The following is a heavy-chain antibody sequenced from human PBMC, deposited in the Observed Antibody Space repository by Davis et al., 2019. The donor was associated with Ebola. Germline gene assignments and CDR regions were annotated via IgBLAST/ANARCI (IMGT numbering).Heavy chain of an antibody. J-gene: IGHJ4*02. CDR2: IYHSGST. CDR3: ARAPLWFGELSLLYFDY. Sequence: SETLSLTCAVYGGSFSGYYWSWIRQPPGKGLEWIGYIYHSGSTYYNPSLKSRVTISVDRSKNQFSLKLSSVTAADTAVYYCARAPLWFGELSLLYFDYWGQGTLVTVSS. D-gene: IGHD3-10*01. CDR1: GGSFSGYY. V-gene: IGHV4-34*01.